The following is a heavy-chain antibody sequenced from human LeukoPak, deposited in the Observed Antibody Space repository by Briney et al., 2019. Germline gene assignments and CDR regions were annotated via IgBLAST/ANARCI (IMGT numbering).Heavy chain of an antibody. CDR2: ISSSGSYT. J-gene: IGHJ4*02. CDR3: ARVLVNDFWSGYYLWGEYYFDY. CDR1: GFSLSNYA. V-gene: IGHV3-21*01. Sequence: GGSLRLSCAAFGFSLSNYAMNWVRQAPGKGLEWVSSISSSGSYTYYADSVKGRFTISRDNAKNSLYLQMNSLRAEDTAVYYCARVLVNDFWSGYYLWGEYYFDYWGQGTLVTVSS. D-gene: IGHD3-3*01.